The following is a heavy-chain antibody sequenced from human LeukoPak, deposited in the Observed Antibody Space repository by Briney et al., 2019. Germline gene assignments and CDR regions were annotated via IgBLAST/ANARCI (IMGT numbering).Heavy chain of an antibody. Sequence: PGGSLRLSCEASGFTFSNYSMNWVRQAPGKGLEWVSYIRSSSTTIYYADSVKGGFTISRDNAKNSLYLQMNSLRAEDTAVYYCARAKRNGFDIWGQGTMVTVSS. J-gene: IGHJ3*02. V-gene: IGHV3-48*01. CDR2: IRSSSTTI. CDR3: ARAKRNGFDI. CDR1: GFTFSNYS.